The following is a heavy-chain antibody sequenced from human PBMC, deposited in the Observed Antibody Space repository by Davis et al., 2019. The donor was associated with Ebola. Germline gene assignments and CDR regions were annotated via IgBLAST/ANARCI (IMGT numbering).Heavy chain of an antibody. CDR1: GVSFSGYY. Sequence: SETLSLTCAVYGVSFSGYYWSWIRQPLGKGLEWIGEINHSGSTNYNPSLKSRVTISVDTSKNQFSLKLSSVTAADTAVYYCARDGWSYYGMDVWGQGTTVTVSS. V-gene: IGHV4-34*01. J-gene: IGHJ6*02. D-gene: IGHD3-10*01. CDR2: INHSGST. CDR3: ARDGWSYYGMDV.